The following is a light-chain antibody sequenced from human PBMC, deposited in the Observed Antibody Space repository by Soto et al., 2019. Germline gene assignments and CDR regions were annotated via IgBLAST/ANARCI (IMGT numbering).Light chain of an antibody. J-gene: IGKJ1*01. V-gene: IGKV1-39*01. Sequence: IHITQSPSSLSASVGDRVTITCRASQSISRYLNWYQQKPGNAPKLLIYAASSLQSGVPSRFSGSRSGPDFTLTISSLQPEDFATYYCQQSYSSPPTFGQGTKVDIK. CDR2: AAS. CDR3: QQSYSSPPT. CDR1: QSISRY.